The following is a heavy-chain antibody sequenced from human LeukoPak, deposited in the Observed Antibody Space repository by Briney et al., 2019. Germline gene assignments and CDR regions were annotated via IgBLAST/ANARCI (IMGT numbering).Heavy chain of an antibody. CDR1: GGSISSGGYY. Sequence: SETLSLTCTVSGGSISSGGYYWSWIRQHPGKGLEWIGYIYYSGSTYYNPSLKSRVTISVDTSKNQFSLKLSSVTAADTAVYYCTRVSRRGYRSGFVPWGQGTLFTVSS. CDR3: TRVSRRGYRSGFVP. V-gene: IGHV4-31*03. D-gene: IGHD6-13*01. CDR2: IYYSGST. J-gene: IGHJ5*02.